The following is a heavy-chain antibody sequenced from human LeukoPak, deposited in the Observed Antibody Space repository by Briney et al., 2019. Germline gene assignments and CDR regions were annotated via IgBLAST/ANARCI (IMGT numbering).Heavy chain of an antibody. J-gene: IGHJ4*02. Sequence: PGGSLRLSCAASGFTFSNYWMTWVRQAPGKGLKWVANIKQDGSEKYYVDSVLGRFTLSRDNAKNSLYLQVNSLRAEDTAVYYCARDRRCSGGSCYYFDYWGQGTLVIVSS. D-gene: IGHD2-15*01. CDR3: ARDRRCSGGSCYYFDY. CDR1: GFTFSNYW. V-gene: IGHV3-7*04. CDR2: IKQDGSEK.